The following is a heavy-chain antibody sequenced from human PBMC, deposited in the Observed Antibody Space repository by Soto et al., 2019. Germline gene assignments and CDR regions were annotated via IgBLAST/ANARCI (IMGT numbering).Heavy chain of an antibody. Sequence: GGSLRLSCAASGFTFSGSAMHWVRQASGKGLEWVGRIRSKANSYATAYAASVKGRFTISRDDSKNTAYLQMNSLKTEDTAVYYCTRGYSGYDFPTYYYYGMDVWGQGTTVTVYS. V-gene: IGHV3-73*01. CDR1: GFTFSGSA. CDR2: IRSKANSYAT. CDR3: TRGYSGYDFPTYYYYGMDV. J-gene: IGHJ6*02. D-gene: IGHD5-12*01.